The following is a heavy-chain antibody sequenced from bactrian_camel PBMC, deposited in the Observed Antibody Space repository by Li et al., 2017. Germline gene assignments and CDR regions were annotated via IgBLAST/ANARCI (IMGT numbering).Heavy chain of an antibody. V-gene: IGHV3S42*01. D-gene: IGHD6*01. CDR2: LWIGGATT. CDR1: RYTYKRNC. J-gene: IGHJ4*01. Sequence: VQLVESGGGSVQAGGSLTLSCAAGRYTYKRNCMGWFRQRPGKDREGVAVLWIGGATTSYADSVKGRFIITRDKARDLVYLQMNGLQPEDTGIYYCAADQLYGTCRDVLDFPARGQGTQVTVPS. CDR3: AADQLYGTCRDVLDFPA.